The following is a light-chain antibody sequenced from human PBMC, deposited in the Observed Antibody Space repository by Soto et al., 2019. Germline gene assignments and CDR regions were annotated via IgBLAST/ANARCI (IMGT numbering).Light chain of an antibody. V-gene: IGKV3-20*01. J-gene: IGKJ2*01. CDR3: HQYSSSPHT. CDR1: QRVSSSF. Sequence: EIVLTQSPGALSLSPGERGTLSCSASQRVSSSFLAWYQHKPGQAPRLLIYAASSQATGIPDRFSGSGSGTDFILTISRREPEELAVYHVHQYSSSPHTFGQGTKLEIK. CDR2: AAS.